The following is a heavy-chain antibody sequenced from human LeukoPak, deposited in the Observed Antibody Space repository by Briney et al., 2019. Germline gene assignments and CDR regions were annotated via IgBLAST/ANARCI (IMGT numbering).Heavy chain of an antibody. Sequence: GGSLRLSCAASGFTFSTYGMHWVRQAPGKGLEWVAFIRFDGSNKYYADSVKGRFTISRDNSKNTLYLQMNSLRAEDTAVYYCARDGGEQQLVLWVYWGQGTLVTVSS. CDR2: IRFDGSNK. V-gene: IGHV3-30*02. CDR3: ARDGGEQQLVLWVY. D-gene: IGHD6-13*01. CDR1: GFTFSTYG. J-gene: IGHJ4*02.